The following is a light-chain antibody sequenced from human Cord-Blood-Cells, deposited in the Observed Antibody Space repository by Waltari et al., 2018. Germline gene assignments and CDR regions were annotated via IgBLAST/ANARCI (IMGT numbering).Light chain of an antibody. CDR2: WAS. Sequence: DIVMTQFPDSLAVSLGARATLNCKSSTSVLYSSNNKNYLAWYQQKPGQPPKLLIYWASTRESGVPDRFSGSGSGTDFTLTISSLQAEDVAVYYCQQYYSTPRTFGQGTKVEIK. CDR3: QQYYSTPRT. J-gene: IGKJ1*01. V-gene: IGKV4-1*01. CDR1: TSVLYSSNNKNY.